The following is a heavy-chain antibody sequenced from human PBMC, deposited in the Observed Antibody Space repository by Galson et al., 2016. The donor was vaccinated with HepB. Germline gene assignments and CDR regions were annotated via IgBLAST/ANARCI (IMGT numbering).Heavy chain of an antibody. V-gene: IGHV3-21*01. CDR1: GFTFRSYS. D-gene: IGHD5-12*01. CDR2: ISSDSNHI. CDR3: ARDRGVATVAFDC. Sequence: LRLSCAASGFTFRSYSMNWVRQAPGKGLEWVSSISSDSNHIYYADSLKGRFTISRDNAKNTLYLQINSLRAEDTAVYYCARDRGVATVAFDCWGQGTLVTVSS. J-gene: IGHJ4*02.